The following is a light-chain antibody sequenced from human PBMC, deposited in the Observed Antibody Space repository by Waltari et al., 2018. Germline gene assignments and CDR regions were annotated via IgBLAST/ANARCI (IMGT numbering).Light chain of an antibody. CDR2: AAS. CDR3: QQYYSNPLT. V-gene: IGKV1-8*01. J-gene: IGKJ5*01. CDR1: QGISSY. Sequence: AIRITQSPSSLPASTGDRVTITCRASQGISSYLAWYQQKPGKAPKVLIYAASTLQSGVPSRFSGSGSGTDFTLTISCLQSEDFAIYYCQQYYSNPLTFGQGTRLEI.